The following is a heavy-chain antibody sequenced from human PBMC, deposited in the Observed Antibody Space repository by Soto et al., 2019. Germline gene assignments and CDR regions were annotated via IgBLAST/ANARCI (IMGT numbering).Heavy chain of an antibody. Sequence: SETLSLTCTVSGGSISSGGYYWSWIRQHPGKGLEWIGYIYYSGSTYYNPSLKSRVTISVDTSKNQFSLKLSSVTAADTAVYYCARVSGGGRRIVVVPAATYYFDYWGQGTLVTVSS. J-gene: IGHJ4*02. D-gene: IGHD2-2*01. CDR3: ARVSGGGRRIVVVPAATYYFDY. CDR2: IYYSGST. CDR1: GGSISSGGYY. V-gene: IGHV4-31*03.